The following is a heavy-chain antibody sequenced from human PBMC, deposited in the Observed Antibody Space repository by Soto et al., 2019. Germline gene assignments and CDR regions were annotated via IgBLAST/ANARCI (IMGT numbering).Heavy chain of an antibody. CDR2: ISAYNGNT. CDR3: VVAAQPYYFDY. V-gene: IGHV1-18*01. D-gene: IGHD2-15*01. CDR1: GYTFTNYG. J-gene: IGHJ4*02. Sequence: GASVKVSCKASGYTFTNYGINWVRQAPGQGLEWMGWISAYNGNTNYAQKFQGRVTMTTDTSTSTAYMELRSLRSDDTAVYYCVVAAQPYYFDYWGQGTLVTVSS.